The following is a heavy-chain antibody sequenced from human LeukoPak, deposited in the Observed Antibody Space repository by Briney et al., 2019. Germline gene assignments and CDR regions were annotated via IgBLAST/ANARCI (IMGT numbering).Heavy chain of an antibody. J-gene: IGHJ4*02. CDR1: GFTFTNYW. D-gene: IGHD3-16*01. Sequence: GESLKISCRGSGFTFTNYWIGWVRQMPGKGLEWMGIIYPGDSDTRYSPSFQGQFTISADKSISTAYLQWSSLKASDTAMYYCARMITFGGVTDFFDYWGQGTLVTVSS. V-gene: IGHV5-51*01. CDR3: ARMITFGGVTDFFDY. CDR2: IYPGDSDT.